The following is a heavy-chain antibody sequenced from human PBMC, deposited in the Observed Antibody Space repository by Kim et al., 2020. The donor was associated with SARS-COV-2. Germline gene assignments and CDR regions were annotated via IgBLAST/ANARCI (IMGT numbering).Heavy chain of an antibody. J-gene: IGHJ4*02. CDR3: ARHSVRGVGAPFDY. Sequence: NPSLKSRVTISVDTSKNQFSLKLSSVTAADTAVYYCARHSVRGVGAPFDYWGQGTLVTVSS. D-gene: IGHD3-10*01. V-gene: IGHV4-39*01.